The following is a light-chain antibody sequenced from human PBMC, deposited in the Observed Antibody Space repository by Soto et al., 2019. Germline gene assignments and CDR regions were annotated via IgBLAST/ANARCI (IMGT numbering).Light chain of an antibody. CDR2: AAS. CDR1: QGITNS. Sequence: DIQLTQSPSFLSASVGDRVTITGRASQGITNSLAWYQQKPAKAPKLLIFAASMLQTGVPSRVSGSGSGTEFTRSLSSLQPEDFATYYCQQFHSYPRTFGQGHKVHIK. J-gene: IGKJ1*01. V-gene: IGKV1-9*01. CDR3: QQFHSYPRT.